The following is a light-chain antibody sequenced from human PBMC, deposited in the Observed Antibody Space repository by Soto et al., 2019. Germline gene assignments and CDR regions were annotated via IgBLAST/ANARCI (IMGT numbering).Light chain of an antibody. CDR1: EGISTS. Sequence: DIQMTQSPSSVSASVGDGVTITCRASEGISTSLSWYHQKPVKGPKLLIYSSSSLQSGVPSRFSGTGATTDFPPIIGLLQAEDLATYCWQQYNTYRTFGQGTKVDIK. V-gene: IGKV1D-12*01. CDR3: QQYNTYRT. CDR2: SSS. J-gene: IGKJ1*01.